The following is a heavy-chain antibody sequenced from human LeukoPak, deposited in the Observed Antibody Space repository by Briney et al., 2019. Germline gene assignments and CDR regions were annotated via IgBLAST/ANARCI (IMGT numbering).Heavy chain of an antibody. CDR2: IYHSGST. Sequence: SETLSLTCTVSGYSISSGYYWGWIRQPPGKGLEWIGSIYHSGSTYYNPSLKSRVTISVDTSKNQFSLKLSSVTAADTAVYYCARDLGYYYDSSGYYYGAFDIWGQGTMVTVSS. J-gene: IGHJ3*02. V-gene: IGHV4-38-2*02. D-gene: IGHD3-22*01. CDR3: ARDLGYYYDSSGYYYGAFDI. CDR1: GYSISSGYY.